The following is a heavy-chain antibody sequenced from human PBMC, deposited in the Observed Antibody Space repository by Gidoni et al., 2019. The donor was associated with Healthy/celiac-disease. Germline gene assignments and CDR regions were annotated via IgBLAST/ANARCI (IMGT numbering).Heavy chain of an antibody. CDR2: TSYDGSNK. CDR1: GFTFSRHA. CDR3: ARAYSASWFDPFDV. V-gene: IGHV3-30-3*01. D-gene: IGHD6-13*01. Sequence: QVQVVASGGGVVQPGRSLTLSCAASGFTFSRHAMNWVRQAPGKGLEWVSVTSYDGSNKYYADSVKGRFTISRDNSKNTLYLQMNSLRPDDTALYYCARAYSASWFDPFDVWGQGTMITVSS. J-gene: IGHJ3*01.